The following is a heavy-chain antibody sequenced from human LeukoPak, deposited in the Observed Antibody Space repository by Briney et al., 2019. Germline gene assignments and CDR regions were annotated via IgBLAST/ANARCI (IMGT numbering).Heavy chain of an antibody. Sequence: SETLSLTCTVSGGSISSSSYYWGWIRQPPGKGLEWIGSIYYSGSTYYNPSLKSRVTISVDTSKNQFSLKLSSVTAADTAVYYCAARSWNYYYGMDVWGQGTMVTVSS. CDR1: GGSISSSSYY. D-gene: IGHD6-13*01. V-gene: IGHV4-39*01. CDR2: IYYSGST. CDR3: AARSWNYYYGMDV. J-gene: IGHJ6*02.